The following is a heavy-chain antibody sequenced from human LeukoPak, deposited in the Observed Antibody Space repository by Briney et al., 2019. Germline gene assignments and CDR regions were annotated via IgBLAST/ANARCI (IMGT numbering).Heavy chain of an antibody. J-gene: IGHJ4*02. D-gene: IGHD3-10*01. Sequence: PGGSLRLSCAASGFTFSSYSMNWVRQAPGKGLEWVSYISSSSSTIYYADSVKGRFTISRDNAKNSLYLQMNSLRAEDTAVYYCARVNLWFGEQIDYWGQGTLVTVSS. CDR3: ARVNLWFGEQIDY. V-gene: IGHV3-48*04. CDR1: GFTFSSYS. CDR2: ISSSSSTI.